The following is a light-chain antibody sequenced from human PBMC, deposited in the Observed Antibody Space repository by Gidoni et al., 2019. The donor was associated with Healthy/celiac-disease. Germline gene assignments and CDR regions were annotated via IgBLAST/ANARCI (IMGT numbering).Light chain of an antibody. V-gene: IGKV1-27*01. CDR3: QKYHSAPPIT. CDR2: ASS. Sequence: DVQMTQSPSSLSASVGDRVTITCRASQGISNYLAWYQQKPGIVPKLLIYASSTLQSGVPSRFRGSGSGTDFTLTISSLQPEDVATYYCQKYHSAPPITFGQGTRLEIK. J-gene: IGKJ5*01. CDR1: QGISNY.